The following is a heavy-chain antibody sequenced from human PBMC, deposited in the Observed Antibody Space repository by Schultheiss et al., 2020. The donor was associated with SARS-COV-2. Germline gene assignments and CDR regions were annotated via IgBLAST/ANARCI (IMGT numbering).Heavy chain of an antibody. V-gene: IGHV3-53*01. CDR3: AKDPYYDILTGYSY. CDR2: LYSGGST. CDR1: GFTVSSNY. Sequence: GESLKISCAASGFTVSSNYMSWVRQAPGKGLEWVSLLYSGGSTYYADSVKGRFTISRDNSKNTLYLQMNSLRAEDTAVYYFAKDPYYDILTGYSYWGQGTLVTVSS. D-gene: IGHD3-9*01. J-gene: IGHJ4*02.